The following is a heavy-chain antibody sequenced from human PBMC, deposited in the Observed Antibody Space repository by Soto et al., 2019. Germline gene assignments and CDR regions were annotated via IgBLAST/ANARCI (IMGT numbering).Heavy chain of an antibody. CDR1: DGSISGYY. V-gene: IGHV4-34*01. D-gene: IGHD6-13*01. CDR3: ARKYSSSWTHQDSNWFDP. Sequence: SETMSHTNAVYDGSISGYYWSWIRQHPGKGLEWIGEINHSGSTNYNPSLKSRVTISVDTSKNQFSLKLSSVTAADTAVYYCARKYSSSWTHQDSNWFDPRGQGTLVTVSS. CDR2: INHSGST. J-gene: IGHJ5*02.